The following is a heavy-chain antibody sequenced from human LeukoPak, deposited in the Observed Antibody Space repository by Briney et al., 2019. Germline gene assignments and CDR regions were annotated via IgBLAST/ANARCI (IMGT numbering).Heavy chain of an antibody. J-gene: IGHJ3*02. V-gene: IGHV4-59*01. CDR3: ARDQVDHDAFDI. Sequence: SETLSLTCTVSGGSMSSYYWSWIRQPPGKGLEWIGYIYYSGSTNYNPSLKSRVTISVDTSKNQFSLKLSSVTAADTAVYYCARDQVDHDAFDIWGQGTMVTVSS. CDR2: IYYSGST. CDR1: GGSMSSYY.